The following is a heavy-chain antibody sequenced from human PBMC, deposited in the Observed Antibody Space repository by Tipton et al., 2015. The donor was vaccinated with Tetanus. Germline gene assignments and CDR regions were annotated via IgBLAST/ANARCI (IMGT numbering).Heavy chain of an antibody. J-gene: IGHJ6*04. Sequence: SLRLSCAASGFSFSRDPMSWVRQAPGKGLEWISYISASSGTIFYADSVKGRFTISRDNSKNSLYLQMNSLRDDDTAVYYCAKEALGVLDVWGKGTTVTVSS. CDR2: ISASSGTI. V-gene: IGHV3-48*02. CDR3: AKEALGVLDV. CDR1: GFSFSRDP.